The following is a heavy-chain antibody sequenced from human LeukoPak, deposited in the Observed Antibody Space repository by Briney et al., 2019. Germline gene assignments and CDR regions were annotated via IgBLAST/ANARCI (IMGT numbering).Heavy chain of an antibody. CDR1: GFTFSSCA. V-gene: IGHV3-64D*06. CDR3: VKDAQITLYSFDY. CDR2: ISSNGGTT. J-gene: IGHJ4*02. Sequence: PGGSLRLSCPASGFTFSSCAMHWVRQAPGKGLEYVSGISSNGGTTYNADSVKGRFTISRDNSKNTLYLQVGSLRPEDTAVYFCVKDAQITLYSFDYWGQGTLVTVSS. D-gene: IGHD3-10*02.